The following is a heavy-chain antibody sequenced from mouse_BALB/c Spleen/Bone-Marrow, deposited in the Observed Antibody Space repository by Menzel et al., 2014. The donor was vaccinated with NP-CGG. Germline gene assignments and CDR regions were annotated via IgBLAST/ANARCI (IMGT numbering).Heavy chain of an antibody. J-gene: IGHJ2*01. CDR2: IYPGDGDT. CDR1: GYAFSSYW. CDR3: ARKRDYRYDGAFDY. D-gene: IGHD2-14*01. Sequence: QVQLKQSGAELVRPGSSVKISCKASGYAFSSYWMNWVKQRPGQGLEWIGQIYPGDGDTNYNGKFKGKATLTADKSSSTAYMQLSSLTSEDTAVYFCARKRDYRYDGAFDYWGQGTTLTVSS. V-gene: IGHV1-80*01.